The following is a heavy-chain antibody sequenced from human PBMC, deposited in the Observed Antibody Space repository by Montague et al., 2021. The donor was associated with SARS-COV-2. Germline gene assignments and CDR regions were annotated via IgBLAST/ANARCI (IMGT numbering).Heavy chain of an antibody. CDR2: IYYSGST. CDR1: GGSISSSSYY. V-gene: IGHV4-61*05. J-gene: IGHJ4*02. CDR3: ARQSGRLWGIAVAGAFDY. D-gene: IGHD6-19*01. Sequence: SETLSLTCTVSGGSISSSSYYWSWIRQPPGKGLEWIGYIYYSGSTNYNPSLKSRVTISVDTSKNQFSLKLSSVTAADTAVYYCARQSGRLWGIAVAGAFDYWGQGTLVTVSS.